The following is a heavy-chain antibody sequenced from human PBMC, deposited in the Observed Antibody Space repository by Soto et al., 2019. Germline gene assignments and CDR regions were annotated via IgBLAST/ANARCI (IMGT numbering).Heavy chain of an antibody. J-gene: IGHJ4*02. CDR1: GGTFSSYA. CDR3: ARDSHSSGWQESETLDY. V-gene: IGHV1-69*01. D-gene: IGHD6-19*01. CDR2: IIPIFGTA. Sequence: QVQLVQSGAEVKKPGSSVKVSCKASGGTFSSYAISWVRQAPGQGLEWMGGIIPIFGTANYAQKFQGRVTITADESTSTAYMELSSLSSEDTAVYYCARDSHSSGWQESETLDYWGQGTLVTVSS.